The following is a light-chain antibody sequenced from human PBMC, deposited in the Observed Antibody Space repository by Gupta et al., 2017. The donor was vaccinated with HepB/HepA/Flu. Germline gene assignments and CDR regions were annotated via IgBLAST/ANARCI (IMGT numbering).Light chain of an antibody. CDR3: QQCDTCPLT. Sequence: EIVMTQSPATLSVSPGERATLSCRASQSVDINLAWYQQKPGQAPRLLIYGASTRATGIPGRFSGSGSATEFTLTSSILQSEDFAVYYWQQCDTCPLTFGGGTXVEIK. J-gene: IGKJ4*01. V-gene: IGKV3-15*01. CDR1: QSVDIN. CDR2: GAS.